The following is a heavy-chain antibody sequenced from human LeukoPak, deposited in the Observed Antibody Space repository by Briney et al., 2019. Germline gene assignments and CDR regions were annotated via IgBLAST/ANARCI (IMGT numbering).Heavy chain of an antibody. CDR3: ARIGTARSLDY. CDR2: IYYRGNT. Sequence: PSETLSLTCIVSGGSISSSNYYWGWIRQPPGKGLEWIGTIYYRGNTYYNPPLKSRVTISVDTSKNHFSLKLSSVTAADTAVYFCARIGTARSLDYWGQGALVTVSS. V-gene: IGHV4-39*02. D-gene: IGHD6-6*01. CDR1: GGSISSSNYY. J-gene: IGHJ4*02.